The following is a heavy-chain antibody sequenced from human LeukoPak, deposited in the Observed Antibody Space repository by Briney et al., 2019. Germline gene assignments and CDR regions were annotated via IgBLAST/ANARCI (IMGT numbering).Heavy chain of an antibody. D-gene: IGHD1-14*01. Sequence: PSQTLSLTCTVSGGSISSGSYYWSWIRQPAGKGLEWIGRIYTSGSTNYNPSLKSRVTISVDTSKNQFSLKLSSVTAAGTAVYYCARDLPSGYWYFDLWGRGTLVTVSS. CDR3: ARDLPSGYWYFDL. CDR1: GGSISSGSYY. V-gene: IGHV4-61*02. CDR2: IYTSGST. J-gene: IGHJ2*01.